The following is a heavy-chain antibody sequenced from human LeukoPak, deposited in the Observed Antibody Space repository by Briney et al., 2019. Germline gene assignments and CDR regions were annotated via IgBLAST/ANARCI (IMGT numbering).Heavy chain of an antibody. CDR1: GYTFTGYY. Sequence: ASVKVSCKASGYTFTGYYMHWVRQAPGQGLEWMGWINPNSGGTNYAQKFQGRVTMTRDTSISTAYMELSRLRSDDTAVYYCARVPRRGATPFDYWGQGTLVTVSS. D-gene: IGHD3-10*01. CDR2: INPNSGGT. V-gene: IGHV1-2*02. J-gene: IGHJ4*02. CDR3: ARVPRRGATPFDY.